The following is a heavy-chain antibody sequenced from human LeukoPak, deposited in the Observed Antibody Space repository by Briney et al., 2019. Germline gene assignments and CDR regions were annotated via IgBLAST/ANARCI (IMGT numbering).Heavy chain of an antibody. CDR1: GYTFTGYY. V-gene: IGHV1-2*02. D-gene: IGHD1-26*01. Sequence: ASVKVSCKASGYTFTGYYLHWVRQAPGQGLEWMGWINPNSGGTNYQGRVTMTRDTSISTAYMELNRLRSDDTAVYYCATFAGEHQAPFDYWGQGTLVTVSP. CDR2: INPNSGGT. CDR3: ATFAGEHQAPFDY. J-gene: IGHJ4*02.